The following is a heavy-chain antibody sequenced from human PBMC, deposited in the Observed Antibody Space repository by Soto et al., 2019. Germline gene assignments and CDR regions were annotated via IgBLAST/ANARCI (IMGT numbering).Heavy chain of an antibody. CDR1: GGTFSSYA. D-gene: IGHD2-8*02. CDR2: IIPIFGTA. J-gene: IGHJ3*02. Sequence: QVPLVQSGAEVKKPGSSVKVSCKASGGTFSSYAISWVRQAPGQGLEWMGGIIPIFGTANYAQKFQGRVTITADKSTSKAYMELSSLRSEDTAVYYCARDWTGTWGDAFDIWGQGTMVTVSS. V-gene: IGHV1-69*06. CDR3: ARDWTGTWGDAFDI.